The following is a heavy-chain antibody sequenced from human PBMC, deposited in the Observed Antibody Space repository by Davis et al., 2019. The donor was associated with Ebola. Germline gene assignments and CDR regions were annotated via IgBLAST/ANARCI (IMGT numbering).Heavy chain of an antibody. CDR2: INPNIGAT. J-gene: IGHJ4*02. D-gene: IGHD3-9*01. Sequence: AASVKVSCKASGYSFTGSTYYRLHWVRRAPGRGLEWLGWINPNIGATNYAQKFQGRVTMTRDTSISTAYMELSRLRSDDTAVYYCARYYDTLTGSYDYWGQGTLVTVSS. V-gene: IGHV1-2*02. CDR3: ARYYDTLTGSYDY. CDR1: GYSFTGSTYY.